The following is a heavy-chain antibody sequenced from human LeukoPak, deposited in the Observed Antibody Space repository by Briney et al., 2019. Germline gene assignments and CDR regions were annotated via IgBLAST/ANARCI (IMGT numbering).Heavy chain of an antibody. D-gene: IGHD3-10*01. V-gene: IGHV3-15*01. CDR2: IKSKTDGGTT. J-gene: IGHJ4*02. Sequence: SGGSLRLSCATSGFTFSNAWMSWVRQAPGKGLEWVGRIKSKTDGGTTDYAAPVKGRFTISRDDSKNTLCLQMNSLKTEDTAVYYCTKSGSYYYYFDYWGQGTLVTVSS. CDR3: TKSGSYYYYFDY. CDR1: GFTFSNAW.